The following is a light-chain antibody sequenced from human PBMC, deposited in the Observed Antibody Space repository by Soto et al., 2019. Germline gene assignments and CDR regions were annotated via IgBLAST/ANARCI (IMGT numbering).Light chain of an antibody. Sequence: EIVLTQSPGTLSLSPGERGTLSCRASQSVSSSYLAWYQQKPGQAPRLLIYGTSSRATGIPGRFSGSGSGTDFTLTISRLEPEDFAVYFCQHYGSSPLTFGQGTKVEIK. CDR1: QSVSSSY. CDR3: QHYGSSPLT. V-gene: IGKV3-20*01. J-gene: IGKJ1*01. CDR2: GTS.